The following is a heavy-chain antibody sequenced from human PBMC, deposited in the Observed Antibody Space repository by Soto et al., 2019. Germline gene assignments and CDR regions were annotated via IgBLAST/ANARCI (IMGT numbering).Heavy chain of an antibody. CDR1: GFTVSAYT. J-gene: IGHJ4*02. D-gene: IGHD1-26*01. Sequence: QVQLVESGGGVVQPGRSLRLSCAASGFTVSAYTMHWVRQAPGKGLEWVAVISSDGSHKYYADSLKGRFTISRDNSTNTLYLQMNSLRAEDTAVYYCARWEPPLFDYWGQGTLVTVSS. V-gene: IGHV3-30-3*01. CDR3: ARWEPPLFDY. CDR2: ISSDGSHK.